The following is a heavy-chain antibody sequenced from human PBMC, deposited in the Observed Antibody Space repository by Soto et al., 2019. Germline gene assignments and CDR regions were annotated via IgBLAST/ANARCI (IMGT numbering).Heavy chain of an antibody. D-gene: IGHD3-10*01. J-gene: IGHJ4*02. V-gene: IGHV3-23*01. CDR2: ISGSGGST. CDR1: GFTFSSYA. Sequence: EVQLLESGGGLVQPGGSLRLSCAASGFTFSSYAMSWVRQAPGKGLEWVSAISGSGGSTYYADSVKGRFTISRDNSKNTLYLQMNSQRAEDTAVYYCAKVEGRSSYYGSWGQGTLVTVSS. CDR3: AKVEGRSSYYGS.